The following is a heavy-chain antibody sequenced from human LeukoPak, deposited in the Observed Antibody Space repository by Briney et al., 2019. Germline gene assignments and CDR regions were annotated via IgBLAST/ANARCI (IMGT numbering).Heavy chain of an antibody. J-gene: IGHJ4*02. Sequence: SGGSLRLSCAASGFTFSSYSMNWVRQAPGKGLEWVSSISSSSSYIYYADSVKGRFTISRDNAKNSLYLQMNSLRAEDTALYYGAKGGYYGSGSYYAHFDYWGQGTLVTVSS. D-gene: IGHD3-10*01. V-gene: IGHV3-21*04. CDR3: AKGGYYGSGSYYAHFDY. CDR1: GFTFSSYS. CDR2: ISSSSSYI.